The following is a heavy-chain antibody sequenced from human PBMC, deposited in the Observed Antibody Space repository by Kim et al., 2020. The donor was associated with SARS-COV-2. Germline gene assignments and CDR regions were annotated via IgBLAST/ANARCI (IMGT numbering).Heavy chain of an antibody. V-gene: IGHV3-33*01. CDR3: ARDLSKGRYFDL. J-gene: IGHJ2*01. Sequence: YADAVKGRFTISRDNSRHTLYMQMNSLGAEDTAVYYCARDLSKGRYFDLWGRGTLVTVSS.